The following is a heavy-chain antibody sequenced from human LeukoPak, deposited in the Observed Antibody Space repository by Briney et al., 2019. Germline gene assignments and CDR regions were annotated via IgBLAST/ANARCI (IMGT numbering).Heavy chain of an antibody. CDR1: GFTFSSYA. J-gene: IGHJ4*02. Sequence: GSLRLSCAASGFTFSSYAMSWVRQAPGKGLDWVSGISGSGNTTYYADSVKGRFTISRDNSKNTLYLQMNSLRANDTAVYYCATGAGSSWYFYYWGQGIPVTVSS. V-gene: IGHV3-23*01. D-gene: IGHD6-13*01. CDR2: ISGSGNTT. CDR3: ATGAGSSWYFYY.